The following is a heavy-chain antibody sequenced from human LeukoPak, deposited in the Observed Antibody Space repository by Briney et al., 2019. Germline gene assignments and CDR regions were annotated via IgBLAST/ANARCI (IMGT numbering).Heavy chain of an antibody. CDR1: GYTFTSYA. CDR2: INTNTGNP. J-gene: IGHJ5*02. CDR3: ARDAPPLYCNWFDP. Sequence: ASVKVSCKASGYTFTSYAMNWVRQAPGQGLEWMGWINTNTGNPTYAQGFTGRFVFSLDTSVSTAYLQISSLKAEDTAVYYCARDAPPLYCNWFDPWGQGTLVTVSS. D-gene: IGHD1-26*01. V-gene: IGHV7-4-1*02.